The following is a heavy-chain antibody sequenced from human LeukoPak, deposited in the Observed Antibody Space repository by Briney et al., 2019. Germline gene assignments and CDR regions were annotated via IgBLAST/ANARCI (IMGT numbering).Heavy chain of an antibody. Sequence: SETLSLTCAVYGGSFSGYYWSWIRQPPGKGLEWIGEINHSGSTNYNPSLKSRVTISVDTSKNQFSLKLSSVTAADTAVYYCARRFGMATILYRQGDFDYWGQGTLVTVSS. J-gene: IGHJ4*02. D-gene: IGHD5-24*01. CDR1: GGSFSGYY. CDR3: ARRFGMATILYRQGDFDY. V-gene: IGHV4-34*01. CDR2: INHSGST.